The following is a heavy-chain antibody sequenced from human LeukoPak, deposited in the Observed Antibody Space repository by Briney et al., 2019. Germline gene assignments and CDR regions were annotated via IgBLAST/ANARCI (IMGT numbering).Heavy chain of an antibody. V-gene: IGHV4-39*07. CDR2: IYYSGST. D-gene: IGHD6-13*01. Sequence: SETLSLTCTVSGGSISSSSYYWGWIRQPPGKGLEWIGSIYYSGSTYYNPSLKSRVTISVDTSKSQFSLKLSSVTAADTAVYYCARAGYSSSWLSWFDPWGQGTLVTVSS. CDR1: GGSISSSSYY. CDR3: ARAGYSSSWLSWFDP. J-gene: IGHJ5*02.